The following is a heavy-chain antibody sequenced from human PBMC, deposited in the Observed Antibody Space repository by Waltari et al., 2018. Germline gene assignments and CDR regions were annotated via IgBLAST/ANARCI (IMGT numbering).Heavy chain of an antibody. J-gene: IGHJ4*02. Sequence: QVQLQQWGAGLLKPSETLSLTCAVYGGSFSGYYWSWIRQPPGKGLEWIGEINHSGSTNYNPSLKSRVTISVDTSKNQFSRKLSSVTAADTAVYYCARISVDYFDYWGQGTLVTVSS. D-gene: IGHD2-15*01. CDR3: ARISVDYFDY. V-gene: IGHV4-34*01. CDR2: INHSGST. CDR1: GGSFSGYY.